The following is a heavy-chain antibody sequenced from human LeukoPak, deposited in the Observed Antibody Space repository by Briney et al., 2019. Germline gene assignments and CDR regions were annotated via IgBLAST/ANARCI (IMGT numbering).Heavy chain of an antibody. V-gene: IGHV1-69*06. CDR1: GGTFSSYA. Sequence: ASVKVSCKASGGTFSSYAISWVRQAPGQGLEWMGGIIPIFGTANYAQKFQGRVTITADKSTSTAYMELSSLRSEDTAVYYCAGGRTDIVVVPATLRNYYFDYWGQGTLVTVSS. J-gene: IGHJ4*02. CDR3: AGGRTDIVVVPATLRNYYFDY. CDR2: IIPIFGTA. D-gene: IGHD2-2*01.